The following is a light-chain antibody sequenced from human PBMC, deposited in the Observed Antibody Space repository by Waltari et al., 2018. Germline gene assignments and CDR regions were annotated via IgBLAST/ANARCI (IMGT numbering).Light chain of an antibody. CDR1: SSDVGGYNY. V-gene: IGLV2-8*01. CDR2: EVN. Sequence: SALTQPPSASGSPGQSVTISCAGTSSDVGGYNYVSWYQQHPGKAPKLMISEVNKRPSGVPDRFSGSKSGNTASLTVSGLQAEDEADYYCSSYADSNIVVFGGGTKLTVL. J-gene: IGLJ2*01. CDR3: SSYADSNIVV.